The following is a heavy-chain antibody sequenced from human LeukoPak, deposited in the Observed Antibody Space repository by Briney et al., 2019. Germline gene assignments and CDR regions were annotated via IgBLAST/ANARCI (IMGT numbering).Heavy chain of an antibody. V-gene: IGHV3-30*04. CDR2: ISYDGSNK. J-gene: IGHJ5*01. CDR1: GFTFSSYA. D-gene: IGHD2-15*01. CDR3: ARDIASCSDTTCYDIRFDS. Sequence: PGGSLRLSCAASGFTFSSYAMHWVRQAPGKGLEWVAVISYDGSNKYYADSVKGRFTISRDNSKNTLYLQMNSLRAEDTAVYYCARDIASCSDTTCYDIRFDSWGQGTLVTVSS.